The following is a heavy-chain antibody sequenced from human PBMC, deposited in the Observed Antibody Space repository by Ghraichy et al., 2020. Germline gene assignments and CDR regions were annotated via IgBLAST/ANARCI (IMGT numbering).Heavy chain of an antibody. CDR3: AREEI. D-gene: IGHD5-24*01. V-gene: IGHV3-7*03. J-gene: IGHJ4*02. CDR2: IKEDGSEQ. CDR1: GFTFSGYW. Sequence: GGSLRLSCAASGFTFSGYWMSWVHQAPGKGLEWVANIKEDGSEQYYVDSVKGRFTISRDNAKNSLYLQMNSLRVDDTAVYYCAREEIWGQGTLVTVSS.